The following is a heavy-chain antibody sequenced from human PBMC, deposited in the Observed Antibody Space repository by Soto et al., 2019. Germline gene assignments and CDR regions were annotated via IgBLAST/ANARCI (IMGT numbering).Heavy chain of an antibody. CDR3: ARTADCYNYLNY. D-gene: IGHD2-21*01. J-gene: IGHJ4*02. Sequence: TLSLNCTVSGDSLSSGGYYWSWIRQHPGKGLEWIGYIYYSGSTYYNPSLESRVIISVDTSKNQFSLRLNSVTAADTAVYYCARTADCYNYLNYWGQGTLVTGSS. CDR1: GDSLSSGGYY. CDR2: IYYSGST. V-gene: IGHV4-31*03.